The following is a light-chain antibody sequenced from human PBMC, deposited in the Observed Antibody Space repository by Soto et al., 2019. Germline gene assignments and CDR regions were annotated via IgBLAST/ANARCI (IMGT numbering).Light chain of an antibody. Sequence: IVLTQSPATLSLSPGERATLSCRTSQSVSSYFAWYQQNPGRAPRLLIYDASNRATVIPARFIGSGSGTDFTLTISSLEPEDFAVYYCQQRSNWPITFGQGTRLEIK. V-gene: IGKV3-11*01. CDR1: QSVSSY. J-gene: IGKJ5*01. CDR3: QQRSNWPIT. CDR2: DAS.